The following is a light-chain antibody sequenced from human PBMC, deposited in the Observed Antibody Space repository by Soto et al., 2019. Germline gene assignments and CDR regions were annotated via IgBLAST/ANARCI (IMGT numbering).Light chain of an antibody. J-gene: IGKJ5*01. CDR2: SAS. CDR1: QSLGGDY. Sequence: XGEXATLSCRASQSLGGDYLAWFQQKPGQSPRLLIYSASNRATGIPDRFSGSGSGTDFTLTISRLEPEDFVVYYCQQNGSLPITFGQGTRLEIK. CDR3: QQNGSLPIT. V-gene: IGKV3-20*01.